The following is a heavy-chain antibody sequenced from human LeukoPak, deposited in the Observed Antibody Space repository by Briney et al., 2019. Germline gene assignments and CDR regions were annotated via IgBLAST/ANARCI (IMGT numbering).Heavy chain of an antibody. CDR1: GFTFSSYG. D-gene: IGHD1-26*01. J-gene: IGHJ4*02. Sequence: PGGSLRLSCAASGFTFSSYGMHWVRQAPGKGLEWVAFIRYDGSNKYYADSVKGRFTISRDNSKNTLYLQMNSLRAEDTAVYYCAKDGGYRVGATGPNYWGQGTLVTVSS. CDR2: IRYDGSNK. CDR3: AKDGGYRVGATGPNY. V-gene: IGHV3-30*02.